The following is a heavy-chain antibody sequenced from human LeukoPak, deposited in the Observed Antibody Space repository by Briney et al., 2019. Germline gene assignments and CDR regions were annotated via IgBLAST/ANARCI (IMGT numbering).Heavy chain of an antibody. CDR3: ARHFVPDKSAGSGNWFAP. CDR1: GDSISSSDYF. J-gene: IGHJ5*02. Sequence: SETLSLTCTVSGDSISSSDYFWGWIREPPGQGLEWIGSMSSSGSIYDKLSLRSRITVSVDTSNNQFSLRVTSVTAADTAVYYCARHFVPDKSAGSGNWFAPWGQGTLVIVSS. V-gene: IGHV4-39*01. D-gene: IGHD1-14*01. CDR2: MSSSGSI.